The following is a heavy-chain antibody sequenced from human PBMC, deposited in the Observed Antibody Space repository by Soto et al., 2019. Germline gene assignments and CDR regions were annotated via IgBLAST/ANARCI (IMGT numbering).Heavy chain of an antibody. CDR1: GYTFTGYY. CDR2: INPNSGGT. Sequence: ASVKVSCKASGYTFTGYYMHWLRQSPGQGLEWMGWINPNSGGTNYAQKFQGRVTMTRDTSISTAYMELSRLRSDDTAVYYCARDRQQLVRGAFDYWGQGTLVTVSS. CDR3: ARDRQQLVRGAFDY. J-gene: IGHJ4*02. V-gene: IGHV1-2*02. D-gene: IGHD6-13*01.